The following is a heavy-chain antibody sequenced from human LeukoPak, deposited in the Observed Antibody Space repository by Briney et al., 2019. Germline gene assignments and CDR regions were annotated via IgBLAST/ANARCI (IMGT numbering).Heavy chain of an antibody. J-gene: IGHJ6*02. CDR1: GGSISSGSYY. CDR3: ARDSLGGYDHYGMDV. Sequence: SQTLSLTCTVSGGSISSGSYYWSWIRQPPGKGLEWIGYIYYSGSTNYNPSLKSRVTISVDTSKNQFSLKLSSVTAADTAVYYCARDSLGGYDHYGMDVWGQGTTVTVSS. CDR2: IYYSGST. D-gene: IGHD5-12*01. V-gene: IGHV4-61*01.